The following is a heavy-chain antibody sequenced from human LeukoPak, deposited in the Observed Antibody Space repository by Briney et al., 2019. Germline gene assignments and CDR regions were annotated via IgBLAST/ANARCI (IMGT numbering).Heavy chain of an antibody. J-gene: IGHJ6*02. Sequence: PGGSLRLSCAASGFTFSTYAMHWVRQAPGKGLEWVSVIYSDGSTYYADSVKGRFTISRDNSKNTLYLQMNSLRAEDSAVYYCARERAPGGLDYYHYYGMDVWGQGTKVTVSS. CDR2: IYSDGST. D-gene: IGHD3-16*01. V-gene: IGHV3-53*01. CDR3: ARERAPGGLDYYHYYGMDV. CDR1: GFTFSTYA.